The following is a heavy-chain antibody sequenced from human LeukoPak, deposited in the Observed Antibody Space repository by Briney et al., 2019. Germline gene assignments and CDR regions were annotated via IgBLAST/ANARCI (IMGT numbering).Heavy chain of an antibody. CDR2: IWYDGSKT. Sequence: GRSLRLSCATSGFTFSSHGMHWVRQAPGKGLEWVVDIWYDGSKTYYADCVKRRFTISRDYSKNTLYLQMNDLRAEDTAVYYCAKDLSYGSPWFDPWGQGTLVTVSS. CDR1: GFTFSSHG. V-gene: IGHV3-33*06. J-gene: IGHJ5*02. CDR3: AKDLSYGSPWFDP. D-gene: IGHD3-10*01.